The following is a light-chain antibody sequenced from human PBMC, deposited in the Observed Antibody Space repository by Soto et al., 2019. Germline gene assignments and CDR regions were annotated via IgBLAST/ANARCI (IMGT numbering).Light chain of an antibody. Sequence: EIVLTQSPGTLSLSPGESATLSCRASQSVSSSYVAWYQQKPGQAPRLLIYGASIRATGIPDRFSGSGSGTDFTLTISRLEPEDFAVYYFHQYGTSPELTFGGGTKVEIE. V-gene: IGKV3-20*01. CDR3: HQYGTSPELT. CDR1: QSVSSSY. CDR2: GAS. J-gene: IGKJ4*01.